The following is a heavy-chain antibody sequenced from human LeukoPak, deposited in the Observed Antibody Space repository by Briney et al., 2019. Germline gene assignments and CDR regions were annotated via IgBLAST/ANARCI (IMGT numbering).Heavy chain of an antibody. CDR1: GGTFSSHA. CDR2: IIPILGIA. CDR3: ARVAKYYYDSSGYYD. V-gene: IGHV1-69*04. J-gene: IGHJ1*01. D-gene: IGHD3-22*01. Sequence: SVKVSCKASGGTFSSHAISWVRQAPGQGLEWMGRIIPILGIANYAQKFQGRVTITADKSTSTAYMELSSLRSEDTAVYYCARVAKYYYDSSGYYDWGQGTLVTVSS.